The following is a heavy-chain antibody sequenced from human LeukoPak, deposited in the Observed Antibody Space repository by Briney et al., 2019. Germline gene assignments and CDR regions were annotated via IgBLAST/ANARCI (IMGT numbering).Heavy chain of an antibody. CDR1: GDSISSSNCY. Sequence: SETLSLTCTVSGDSISSSNCYWGWIRQPPGKGLEWIGSIYFSGGTYYNASLKSRVTISVDTSKNQFSLKLSSVTAADTAVYYCARGARIAAAGTSFAFYYYMDVWGKGTTVTVSS. V-gene: IGHV4-39*01. CDR2: IYFSGGT. J-gene: IGHJ6*03. CDR3: ARGARIAAAGTSFAFYYYMDV. D-gene: IGHD6-13*01.